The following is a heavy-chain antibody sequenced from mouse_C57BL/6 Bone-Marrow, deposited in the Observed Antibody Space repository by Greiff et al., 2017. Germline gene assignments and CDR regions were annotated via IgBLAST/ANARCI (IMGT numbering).Heavy chain of an antibody. CDR2: INPNNGGT. V-gene: IGHV1-26*01. D-gene: IGHD4-1*01. CDR3: ARENWANFDY. J-gene: IGHJ2*01. Sequence: VQLQQSGPELVKPGASVKISCKASGYTFTDYYMNWVKQSHGKSLEWIGDINPNNGGTSYNQKFKGKATLTVDKSSSTAYMALRSLTSEDSAVYYCARENWANFDYWGQGTTLTVSS. CDR1: GYTFTDYY.